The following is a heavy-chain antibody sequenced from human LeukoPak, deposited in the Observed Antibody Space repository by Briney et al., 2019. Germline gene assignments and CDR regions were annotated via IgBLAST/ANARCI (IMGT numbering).Heavy chain of an antibody. CDR2: IKSDGST. Sequence: GGSLRLSCAASGFSFSSTWMHWVRQAPGKGLVWVSRIKSDGSTSYADSVKGRFTISRDNAKNTLYLQMNSLRAEDTAVYYCVRDYYYSMDVWGQGTTVTVSS. CDR3: VRDYYYSMDV. J-gene: IGHJ6*02. CDR1: GFSFSSTW. V-gene: IGHV3-74*01.